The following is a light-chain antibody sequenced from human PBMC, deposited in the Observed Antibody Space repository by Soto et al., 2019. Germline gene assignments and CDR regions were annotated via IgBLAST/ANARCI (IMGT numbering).Light chain of an antibody. J-gene: IGLJ2*01. CDR3: CCFAGSNTYI. CDR1: NSDVGGYDR. Sequence: QSVLTQPASVSGSPGQSITISCTGTNSDVGGYDRVSWYQHHPGKAPKLLIFEVYNRPSGISDRFSGSKSGDTASLTISGLQAEDEADYYCCCFAGSNTYIFGGGTKLTVL. V-gene: IGLV2-14*01. CDR2: EVY.